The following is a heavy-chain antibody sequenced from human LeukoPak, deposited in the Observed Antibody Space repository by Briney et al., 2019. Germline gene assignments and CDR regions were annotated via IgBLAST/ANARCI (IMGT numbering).Heavy chain of an antibody. Sequence: SETLSLTCSVYGGSFSDYYWSWIRQPPGKGLEWIAEINHSGSTNYNPSLKSRVTISVDTSKNQFSLKLSSVTAADTAVYYCASAWGSLDAFDIWGQGTMVTVSS. CDR2: INHSGST. D-gene: IGHD3-16*01. J-gene: IGHJ3*02. V-gene: IGHV4-34*01. CDR1: GGSFSDYY. CDR3: ASAWGSLDAFDI.